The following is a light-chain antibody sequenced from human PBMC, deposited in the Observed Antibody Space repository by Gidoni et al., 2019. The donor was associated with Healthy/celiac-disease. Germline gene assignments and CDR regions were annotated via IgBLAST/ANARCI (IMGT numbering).Light chain of an antibody. CDR3: QQRSNWPPVT. V-gene: IGKV3-11*01. CDR1: QSVSSY. Sequence: EIVLTQSPATLPFSPGEIATLSCRASQSVSSYLVWYQQKHGQAPRLLIYYASTSANGIPARFSGSGSGTDFIPTISSIVHEDFAVSYCQQRSNWPPVTFGQGTRLEIK. J-gene: IGKJ5*01. CDR2: YAS.